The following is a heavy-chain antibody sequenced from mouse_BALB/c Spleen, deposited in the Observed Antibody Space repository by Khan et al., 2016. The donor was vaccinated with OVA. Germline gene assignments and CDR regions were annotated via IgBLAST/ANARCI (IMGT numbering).Heavy chain of an antibody. V-gene: IGHV2-2*02. CDR2: IWSGGST. CDR3: ARIFIGTTDYAIDY. D-gene: IGHD2-14*01. J-gene: IGHJ4*01. Sequence: VQLQESGPGLVQPSQSLSITCTVSGFSLTSYGVHWVRQSLGKGLEWLGVIWSGGSTDYNAAFISRLSISKDNSKSQVFFKMNSLQANDTAIYYCARIFIGTTDYAIDYWGQGTSVTVSS. CDR1: GFSLTSYG.